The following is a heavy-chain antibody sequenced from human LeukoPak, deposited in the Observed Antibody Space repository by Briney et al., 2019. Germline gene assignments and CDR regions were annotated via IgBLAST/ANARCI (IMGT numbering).Heavy chain of an antibody. CDR2: INPNSGGT. CDR3: AANSRTTPSYYFDY. J-gene: IGHJ4*02. V-gene: IGHV1-2*02. Sequence: ASVKVSCKASGYTFTGYYMHWVRQAPGQGLELMGWINPNSGGTNYAQKFQGRVTMTRDTSISTAYMELSRLRSDDTAVYYCAANSRTTPSYYFDYWGQGTLVTVSS. D-gene: IGHD1-1*01. CDR1: GYTFTGYY.